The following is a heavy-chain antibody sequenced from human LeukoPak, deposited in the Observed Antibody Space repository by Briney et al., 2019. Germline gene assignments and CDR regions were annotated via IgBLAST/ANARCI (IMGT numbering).Heavy chain of an antibody. V-gene: IGHV3-48*01. CDR1: GFTFSSYR. Sequence: PGGSLRLSCAASGFTFSSYRMNWVRQAPGKGREGFSYITSSISTIYYADSVKGRFTISRDNAKNSLYLEMNSLRADDTAVYYCARDHRYGGLFDYWGQGTLVTVSS. J-gene: IGHJ4*02. D-gene: IGHD1-1*01. CDR3: ARDHRYGGLFDY. CDR2: ITSSISTI.